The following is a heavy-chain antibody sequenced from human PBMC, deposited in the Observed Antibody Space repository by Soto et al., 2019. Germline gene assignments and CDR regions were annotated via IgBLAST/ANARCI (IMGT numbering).Heavy chain of an antibody. J-gene: IGHJ6*02. Sequence: SETLSLTCTVSGGSISSGGYYWSWIRQHPGKGLEWIGYIYYSGSTYYNPSLKSRVTISVDTSKNQFSLKLSSVTAAGTAVYYCARDYDKAYYGMDVWGQGTTVTVSS. CDR3: ARDYDKAYYGMDV. D-gene: IGHD3-9*01. CDR2: IYYSGST. CDR1: GGSISSGGYY. V-gene: IGHV4-31*03.